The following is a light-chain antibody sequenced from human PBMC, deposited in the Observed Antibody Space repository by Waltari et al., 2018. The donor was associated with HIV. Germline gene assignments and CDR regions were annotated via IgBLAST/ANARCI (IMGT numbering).Light chain of an antibody. CDR2: AAS. CDR1: QGISNS. Sequence: DIQMTQSPSSLSASVGDRVTITCRASQGISNSLAWYQQKPGKAPKLLLYAASRLESGVPSRFSGSGSWTDYTLTISRLQPEDFATYYCQQYYSTPRTFGQGTKVEIK. V-gene: IGKV1-NL1*01. CDR3: QQYYSTPRT. J-gene: IGKJ1*01.